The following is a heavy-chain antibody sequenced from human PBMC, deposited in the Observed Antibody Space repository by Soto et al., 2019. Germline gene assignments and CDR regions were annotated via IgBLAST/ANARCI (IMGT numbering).Heavy chain of an antibody. Sequence: SETLSLTCPVSGGSIRSYYWSWIRQPPGKGLEWIGYISYSGSTTYNPSLKSRVTISVDMSKNQLSLTLASVTAADTAVYYCARESSGTYYFDYWGQGALVTVSS. V-gene: IGHV4-59*01. CDR3: ARESSGTYYFDY. CDR2: ISYSGST. CDR1: GGSIRSYY. J-gene: IGHJ4*02. D-gene: IGHD6-19*01.